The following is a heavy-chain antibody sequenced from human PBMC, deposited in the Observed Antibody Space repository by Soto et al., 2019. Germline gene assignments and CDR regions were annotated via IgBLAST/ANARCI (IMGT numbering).Heavy chain of an antibody. Sequence: SETLSLTCTVSGGSISSGGYYWSWIRQHPGKGLEWIGYIYYSGSTYYNPSLKSRVTISVDTSKNQFSLKLSSVTAADTAVYYCARQGAYCSGGSCWLGNYYYYGMDVWGQGTTVTVSS. CDR2: IYYSGST. J-gene: IGHJ6*02. D-gene: IGHD2-15*01. V-gene: IGHV4-31*03. CDR3: ARQGAYCSGGSCWLGNYYYYGMDV. CDR1: GGSISSGGYY.